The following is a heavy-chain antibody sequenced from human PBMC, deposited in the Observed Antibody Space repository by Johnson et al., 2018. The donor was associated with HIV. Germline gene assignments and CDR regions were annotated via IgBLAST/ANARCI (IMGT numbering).Heavy chain of an antibody. Sequence: QMQLVESGGGVVQPGGSLRLSCAASGFTFSSYGMHWVRQAPGKGLEWVAFIRYDGSNKYYADSVKGRFTISRDNSKNTLFLQMNSLRAEDTAVYYCAKDHDYGDAFDIWGQGTMVTVSS. D-gene: IGHD4-17*01. J-gene: IGHJ3*02. CDR3: AKDHDYGDAFDI. V-gene: IGHV3-30*02. CDR2: IRYDGSNK. CDR1: GFTFSSYG.